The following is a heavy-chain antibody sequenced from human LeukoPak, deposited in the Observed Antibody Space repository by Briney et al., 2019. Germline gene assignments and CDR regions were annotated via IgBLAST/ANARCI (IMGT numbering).Heavy chain of an antibody. CDR2: ISPSGGAI. CDR1: GFTFSDYY. CDR3: ARGLFVAGRFFDS. Sequence: PGGSLRLSCAASGFTFSDYYMSWIRQAPGKGLEWLAFISPSGGAIYYADSVKGRFTISRDNVKNSLYLQMNSLKAEDTAVYYCARGLFVAGRFFDSWGQGTLVTVSS. D-gene: IGHD2-15*01. J-gene: IGHJ4*02. V-gene: IGHV3-11*04.